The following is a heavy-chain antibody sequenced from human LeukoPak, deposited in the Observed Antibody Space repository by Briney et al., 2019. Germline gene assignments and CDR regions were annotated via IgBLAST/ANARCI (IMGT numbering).Heavy chain of an antibody. CDR1: GFTFSSYW. J-gene: IGHJ6*02. CDR2: IKQDGSEE. D-gene: IGHD6-6*01. V-gene: IGHV3-7*05. Sequence: GGSLRLSCAASGFTFSSYWMCWVRQAPGKGLEWVANIKQDGSEEVYVDSVKGRFTISRDNAKNSLFLQMNTLRAEDTAVYYCARDPYSSTWSYGMDVWGQGTTVTVSS. CDR3: ARDPYSSTWSYGMDV.